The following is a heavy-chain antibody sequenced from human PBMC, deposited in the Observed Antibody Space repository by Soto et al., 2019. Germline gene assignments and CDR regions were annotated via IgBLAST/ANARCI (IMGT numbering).Heavy chain of an antibody. CDR2: ISSSSTYI. Sequence: GGSLRLSCAASGFTFSIYSLNWVRQAPGKGLEWVSSISSSSTYIYYADSMKGRFTISRDNAKNSLYLQMNSLRAEDTAVYYCAREKSGYDYWSPNDYWGQGTLVTVSS. CDR1: GFTFSIYS. J-gene: IGHJ4*02. CDR3: AREKSGYDYWSPNDY. V-gene: IGHV3-21*01. D-gene: IGHD5-12*01.